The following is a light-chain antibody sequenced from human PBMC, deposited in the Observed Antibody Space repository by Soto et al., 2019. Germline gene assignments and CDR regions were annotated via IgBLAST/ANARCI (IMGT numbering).Light chain of an antibody. CDR2: GAS. CDR3: QQRSNCPPIT. CDR1: QSLTSN. V-gene: IGKV3-15*01. J-gene: IGKJ5*01. Sequence: RSPPTLSVSPGERVTVSCRASQSLTSNLAGYQHKPGQSPRLLIYGASARATGIPARFSGGGSGAEYTLTISSLQAEDFAVYYCQQRSNCPPITFAQGTRLAIK.